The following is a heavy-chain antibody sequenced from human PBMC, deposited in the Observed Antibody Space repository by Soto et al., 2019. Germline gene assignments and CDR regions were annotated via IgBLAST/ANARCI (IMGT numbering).Heavy chain of an antibody. J-gene: IGHJ3*02. Sequence: PGGSLRLSCAASGFTFSSYGMHWVRQAPGKGLEWVAVISYDGSNKYYADSVKGRFTISRDNSKNTLYLQMNSLRAEDTAVYYCAREGGGWELLATDDAFDIWGQGTMVTVSS. CDR2: ISYDGSNK. V-gene: IGHV3-30*19. CDR1: GFTFSSYG. CDR3: AREGGGWELLATDDAFDI. D-gene: IGHD1-26*01.